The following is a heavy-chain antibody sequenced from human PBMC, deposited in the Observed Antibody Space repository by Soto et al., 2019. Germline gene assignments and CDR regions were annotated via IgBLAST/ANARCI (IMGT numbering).Heavy chain of an antibody. CDR2: IIPIFGTA. J-gene: IGHJ5*02. CDR1: GGTFSSYA. Sequence: SVKVSCKASGGTFSSYAISWVRQAPGQGLEWMGGIIPIFGTANYAQKFQGRVTITADESTSTAYMELSSLRSEDTAVYYCARERVTIFGVVTPQPNWFDPWSQGTLVTVSS. D-gene: IGHD3-3*01. CDR3: ARERVTIFGVVTPQPNWFDP. V-gene: IGHV1-69*13.